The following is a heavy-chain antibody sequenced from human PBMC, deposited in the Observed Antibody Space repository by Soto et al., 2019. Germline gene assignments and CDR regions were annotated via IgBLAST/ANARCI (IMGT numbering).Heavy chain of an antibody. CDR1: GFTFSDYW. J-gene: IGHJ4*02. V-gene: IGHV3-7*05. Sequence: EVQLVESGGGLVQPGGSLRLSCAASGFTFSDYWMSWVRQAPGKGLECVANIKTDGSEKYYVDPVKGRFTISRDNSKNSRYLQMNSLRAEDTAVDYCASSMGRGGNDYWGQGTLVTVSS. CDR2: IKTDGSEK. CDR3: ASSMGRGGNDY. D-gene: IGHD3-10*01.